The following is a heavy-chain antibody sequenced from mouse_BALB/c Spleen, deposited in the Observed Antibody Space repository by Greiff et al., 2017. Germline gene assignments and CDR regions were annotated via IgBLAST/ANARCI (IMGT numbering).Heavy chain of an antibody. CDR2: IAPGSGST. V-gene: IGHV1S41*01. CDR1: GYTFTSYW. D-gene: IGHD2-10*02. Sequence: DLVKPGASVKLSCKASGYTFTSYWINWIKQRPGQGLEWIGRIAPGSGSTYYNEMFKGKATLTVDTSSSTAYIQLSSLSSEDSAVYFCARSGTYGNYPYAMDDWGQGTSVTVSS. J-gene: IGHJ4*01. CDR3: ARSGTYGNYPYAMDD.